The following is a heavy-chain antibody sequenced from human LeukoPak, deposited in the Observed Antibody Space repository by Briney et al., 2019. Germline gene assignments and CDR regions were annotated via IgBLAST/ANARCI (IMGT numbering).Heavy chain of an antibody. Sequence: SETLSLTCAVSGYSISSGYYWGWIRQPPGKGLEGIGSIYHSGSTYYNPSRKSRVTISVDTSKNQFSLKLSSVTAADTAVYYCARARIAARRFDYWGQGTLVTVSS. J-gene: IGHJ4*02. D-gene: IGHD6-6*01. CDR1: GYSISSGYY. CDR2: IYHSGST. CDR3: ARARIAARRFDY. V-gene: IGHV4-38-2*01.